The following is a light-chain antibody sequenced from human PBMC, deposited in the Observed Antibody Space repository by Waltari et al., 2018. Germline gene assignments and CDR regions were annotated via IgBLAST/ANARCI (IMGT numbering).Light chain of an antibody. CDR1: NSKFGSNN. J-gene: IGLJ3*02. V-gene: IGLV1-47*02. Sequence: SFLPSQPPASGTPGRGAPTPVLGGNSKFGSNNWCWYQRSPGTAPKLLIYSNNQRPSGVPDRFSGSKSGTAASLAISGLRSEDEADYYCASWDDYLGGWEFGGGTKVTVL. CDR3: ASWDDYLGGWE. CDR2: SNN.